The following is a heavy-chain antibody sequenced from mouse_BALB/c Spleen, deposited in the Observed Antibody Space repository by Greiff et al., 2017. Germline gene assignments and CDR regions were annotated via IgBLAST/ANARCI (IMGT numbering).Heavy chain of an antibody. CDR2: INPSNGGT. CDR1: GYTFTSYY. CDR3: TVRWLLRGYFDV. Sequence: VQLQQSGAELVKPGASVKLSSKASGYTFTSYYMYWVKQRPGQGLEWIGEINPSNGGTNFNEKFKSKATLTVDKSSSTAYMQLSSLTSEDSAVYYCTVRWLLRGYFDVWGAGTTVTVSS. D-gene: IGHD2-3*01. J-gene: IGHJ1*01. V-gene: IGHV1S81*02.